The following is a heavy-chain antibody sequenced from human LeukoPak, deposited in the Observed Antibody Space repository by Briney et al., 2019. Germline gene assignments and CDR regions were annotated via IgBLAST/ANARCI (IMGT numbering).Heavy chain of an antibody. Sequence: PGGSLRLXCAASGFTFSNAWMRWVRQAPGKGMEWVGRIKSKTDGVTTDYAAPVKGRFTISRDDSKNTLYLQMNSLKTEDTAVYYCAKDPSFGVVTPLFDYWGQGTLVTVSS. CDR2: IKSKTDGVTT. CDR3: AKDPSFGVVTPLFDY. CDR1: GFTFSNAW. D-gene: IGHD3-3*01. J-gene: IGHJ4*02. V-gene: IGHV3-15*01.